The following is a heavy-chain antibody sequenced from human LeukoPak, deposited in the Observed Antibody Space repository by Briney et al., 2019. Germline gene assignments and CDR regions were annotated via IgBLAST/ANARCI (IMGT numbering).Heavy chain of an antibody. D-gene: IGHD3-3*01. J-gene: IGHJ4*02. CDR2: IKEDGSEK. CDR3: ARDQYDTWSRRGNFDS. Sequence: QAGGSLRLSCAASGFTFSTSWMHWVRQAPGKGLEWVANIKEDGSEKYHADSVKGRFSISRDNTKNSLYLQMNSLRVEDTAVFYCARDQYDTWSRRGNFDSWGQGTLVIVSS. V-gene: IGHV3-7*03. CDR1: GFTFSTSW.